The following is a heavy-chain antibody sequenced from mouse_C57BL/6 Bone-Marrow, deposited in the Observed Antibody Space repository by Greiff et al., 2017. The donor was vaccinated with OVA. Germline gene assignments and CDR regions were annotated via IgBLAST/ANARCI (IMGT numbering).Heavy chain of an antibody. J-gene: IGHJ4*01. V-gene: IGHV14-4*01. Sequence: EVKLVESGAELVRPGASVKLSCTASGFNIKDDYMHWVKQRPEQGLEWIGWIDPENGDTEYASKFQGKATITADTSSNTAYLQLSSLTSEDTAVYYCTGNYDAMDYWGQGTSVTVSS. CDR2: IDPENGDT. D-gene: IGHD2-1*01. CDR1: GFNIKDDY. CDR3: TGNYDAMDY.